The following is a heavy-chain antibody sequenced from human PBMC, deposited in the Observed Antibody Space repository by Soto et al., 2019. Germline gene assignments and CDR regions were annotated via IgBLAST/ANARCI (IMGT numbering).Heavy chain of an antibody. J-gene: IGHJ3*02. D-gene: IGHD6-19*01. Sequence: GASVKVSCKASGYTFTSYDINWVRQATGQGLEWMGWMNPNSGNTGYAQKFQGRVTMTRNTSISTAYMELSSLRSEDTAVYYCASGFYSSCWYLVGAFDIWGQGTMVTVSS. CDR3: ASGFYSSCWYLVGAFDI. V-gene: IGHV1-8*01. CDR1: GYTFTSYD. CDR2: MNPNSGNT.